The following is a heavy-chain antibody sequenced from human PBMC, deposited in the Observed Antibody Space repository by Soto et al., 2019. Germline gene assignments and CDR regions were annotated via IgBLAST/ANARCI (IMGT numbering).Heavy chain of an antibody. Sequence: GGSLRLSCAASGFTFSSYGMHWVRQTPGKGLEWVAVIWYDGSNKYYADSVKGRFTISRDNSKNTLYLQMNSLRVEDTAVYYCARDMAMIVVVTNLATSPLDYWGQGTLVTVSS. J-gene: IGHJ4*02. CDR2: IWYDGSNK. D-gene: IGHD3-22*01. V-gene: IGHV3-33*01. CDR1: GFTFSSYG. CDR3: ARDMAMIVVVTNLATSPLDY.